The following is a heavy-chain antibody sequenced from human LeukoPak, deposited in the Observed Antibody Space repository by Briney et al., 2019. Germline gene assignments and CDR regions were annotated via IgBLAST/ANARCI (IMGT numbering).Heavy chain of an antibody. J-gene: IGHJ4*02. V-gene: IGHV3-30*18. Sequence: PGGSLRLSCAASGFTFSSYGMHWVRQAPGKGLEWVAVISYDGSNKYYADSVEGRFTISRDNSKNTLYLQMNSLRAEDTAVYYCAKGRLTTVPDFDYWGQGTLVTVSS. D-gene: IGHD4-17*01. CDR2: ISYDGSNK. CDR1: GFTFSSYG. CDR3: AKGRLTTVPDFDY.